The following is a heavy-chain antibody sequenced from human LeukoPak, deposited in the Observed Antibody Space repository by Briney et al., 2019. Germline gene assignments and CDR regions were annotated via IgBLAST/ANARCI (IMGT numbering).Heavy chain of an antibody. CDR3: ASGYSYGCFDY. CDR1: GFTVSSNY. V-gene: IGHV3-66*02. D-gene: IGHD5-18*01. CDR2: IYSGGST. J-gene: IGHJ4*02. Sequence: PGGSLRLSCAASGFTVSSNYMSWVRQAPGKGLEWVSVIYSGGSTYYADSVKGRFTVSRDNSKNTLHLQMNSLRAEDTAVYYCASGYSYGCFDYWGQGTLVTVSS.